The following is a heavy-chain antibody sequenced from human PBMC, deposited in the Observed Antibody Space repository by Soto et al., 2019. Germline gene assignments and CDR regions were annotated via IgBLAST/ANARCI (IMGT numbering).Heavy chain of an antibody. Sequence: GGSLRLSCAASGFTFSSYVMHWVRQAPGKGLEWVAVISYDGSEKKYADSVKGRFTISRDNSKDTVYLQMSSLTGNDTAVYYCARDLLAAYSHSGMIDYWGQGSLVTVSS. CDR3: ARDLLAAYSHSGMIDY. V-gene: IGHV3-30*14. CDR1: GFTFSSYV. J-gene: IGHJ4*02. CDR2: ISYDGSEK. D-gene: IGHD3-10*01.